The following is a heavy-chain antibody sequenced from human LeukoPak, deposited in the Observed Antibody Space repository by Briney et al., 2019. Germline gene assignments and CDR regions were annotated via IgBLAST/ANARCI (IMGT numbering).Heavy chain of an antibody. D-gene: IGHD7-27*01. CDR2: ISGSGDST. CDR3: AKKIPANWGSYFDY. V-gene: IGHV3-23*01. J-gene: IGHJ4*02. CDR1: GFTFSSYT. Sequence: GGSLRLSCAASGFTFSSYTMTWVRQAPGKGLEWVSAISGSGDSTYSTDSVKGRFTISRDNSKNTLYLQMNSLRAEDTAVYYCAKKIPANWGSYFDYWGQGTLVTVSS.